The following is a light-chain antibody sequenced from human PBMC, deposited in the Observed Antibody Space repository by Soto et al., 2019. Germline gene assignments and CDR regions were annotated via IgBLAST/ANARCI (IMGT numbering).Light chain of an antibody. J-gene: IGKJ2*01. CDR1: QIVSSRN. CDR3: QQYVGSPGT. CDR2: GAS. Sequence: IVLTQSPGTLSLSPGERATLSCRASQIVSSRNLAWYQQKPGQAPRLLIYGASNRATGIPDRFSGSGSGTDFTLTISRLEPEDVAVYYCQQYVGSPGTFGQGTKLEIK. V-gene: IGKV3-20*01.